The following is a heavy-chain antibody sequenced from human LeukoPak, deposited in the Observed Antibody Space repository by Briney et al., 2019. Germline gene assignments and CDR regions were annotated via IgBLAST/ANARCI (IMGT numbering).Heavy chain of an antibody. CDR3: AKPLWPVGELSSDFDY. Sequence: GGSLRLSCAASGFTFSSYGMHWVRQAPGKGLEWVAVISYDGSNKYYADSVKGRFTISRDNSKNTLYLQMNSLRAEDTAVYYCAKPLWPVGELSSDFDYWGQGTLVTVSS. CDR1: GFTFSSYG. J-gene: IGHJ4*02. D-gene: IGHD3-16*02. V-gene: IGHV3-30*18. CDR2: ISYDGSNK.